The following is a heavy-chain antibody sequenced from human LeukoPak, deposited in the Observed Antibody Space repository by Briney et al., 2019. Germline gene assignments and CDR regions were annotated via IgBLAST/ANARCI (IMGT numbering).Heavy chain of an antibody. V-gene: IGHV1-69*05. J-gene: IGHJ5*02. CDR2: IIPIFGTA. CDR1: GGTFSSYA. Sequence: ASVKVSCKASGGTFSSYAITCVGQAPGQGLEWMGRIIPIFGTANYAQTFQGRVRITTYESTTTTNLELSSLRSGATAVYYCARXXXXXXXXXXWXQGXXXTVS. CDR3: ARXXXXXXXXXX.